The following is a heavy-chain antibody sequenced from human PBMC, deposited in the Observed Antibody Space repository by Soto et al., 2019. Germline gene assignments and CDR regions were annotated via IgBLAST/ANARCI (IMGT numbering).Heavy chain of an antibody. V-gene: IGHV3-30-3*01. CDR2: ISYDGSNK. CDR1: GFTFSSYA. Sequence: QVQLVESGGGVVQPGRSLRLSCAASGFTFSSYAMHWVRQAPGKGLEWVAVISYDGSNKYYADSVKGRFTISRDNSKNTLYLQMNSLRAEDTAVYYCARESGLWTYSNYGDYGMDVWGQGTTVTVSS. CDR3: ARESGLWTYSNYGDYGMDV. D-gene: IGHD4-4*01. J-gene: IGHJ6*02.